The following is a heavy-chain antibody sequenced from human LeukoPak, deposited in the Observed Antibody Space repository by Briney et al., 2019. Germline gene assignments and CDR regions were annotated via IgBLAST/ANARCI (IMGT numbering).Heavy chain of an antibody. Sequence: GGSLRLSCAASGFTFSSYAMSWVRQAPGKGLEWVSATSGSGGSTYYADSVKGRFTISRDNSKNTLYLQMNSLRAEDTAVYYCAKSIAARQTNFDYWGQGTLVTVSS. D-gene: IGHD6-6*01. J-gene: IGHJ4*02. CDR3: AKSIAARQTNFDY. CDR2: TSGSGGST. CDR1: GFTFSSYA. V-gene: IGHV3-23*01.